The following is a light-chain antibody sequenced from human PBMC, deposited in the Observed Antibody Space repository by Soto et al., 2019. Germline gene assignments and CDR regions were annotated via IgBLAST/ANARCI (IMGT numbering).Light chain of an antibody. CDR3: SSYTSSSTLDVV. J-gene: IGLJ2*01. V-gene: IGLV2-14*01. CDR2: DVS. CDR1: SSDVGGYNY. Sequence: QSAVTQPDSVSGSAGQSSTISCTGTSSDVGGYNYVSWYQQHPGKAPKLMIYDVSNRPSGVSNRFSGSKSGNTASLTISGLQAEDEAHYYCSSYTSSSTLDVVFGGGTKLTVL.